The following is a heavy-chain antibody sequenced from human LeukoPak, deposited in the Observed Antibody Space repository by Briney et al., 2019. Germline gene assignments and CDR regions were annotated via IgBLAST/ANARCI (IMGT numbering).Heavy chain of an antibody. V-gene: IGHV4-59*01. CDR1: GGSISSYY. J-gene: IGHJ6*02. CDR3: ARGQDGTGYYHYYGMDV. CDR2: IYYSGST. D-gene: IGHD3-10*01. Sequence: SETLSLTCPVSGGSISSYYWSWIRQPPGKGLEWIGYIYYSGSTNYNPSLKSRVTISVDTSKNQFSLKLSSVTAVDTAVYYCARGQDGTGYYHYYGMDVWGQGTTVTVSS.